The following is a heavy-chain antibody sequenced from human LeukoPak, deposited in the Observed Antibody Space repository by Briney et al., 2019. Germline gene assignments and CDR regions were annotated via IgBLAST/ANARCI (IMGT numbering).Heavy chain of an antibody. J-gene: IGHJ5*02. CDR1: GGSFSGYY. V-gene: IGHV4-34*01. Sequence: SETLSLTCAVYGGSFSGYYWSWIRQPPGKGLEWIGEINHSGSTNYNPSLKSLVTISVDTSKNQFSLKLTSVTAADTAVYYCARGGGYNWFDPWGQGTLVTVS. CDR2: INHSGST. CDR3: ARGGGYNWFDP.